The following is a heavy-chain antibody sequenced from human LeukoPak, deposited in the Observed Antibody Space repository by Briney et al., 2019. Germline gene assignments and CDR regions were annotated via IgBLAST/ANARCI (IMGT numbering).Heavy chain of an antibody. Sequence: GSLRLSCAASGFTFSDYYMSWIRQAPGKGLEWISYISNNGRTIYYADSVKGRFTISRDNAKNSLYLQMNSLRVEDTAVYYCARGAAAGIVGWLDPWDQGTLVTVSS. CDR1: GFTFSDYY. J-gene: IGHJ5*02. V-gene: IGHV3-11*04. CDR3: ARGAAAGIVGWLDP. CDR2: ISNNGRTI. D-gene: IGHD6-13*01.